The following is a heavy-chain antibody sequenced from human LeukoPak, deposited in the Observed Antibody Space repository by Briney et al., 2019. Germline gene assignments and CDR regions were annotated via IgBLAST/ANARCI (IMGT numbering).Heavy chain of an antibody. V-gene: IGHV5-51*01. Sequence: GESLKISCKGSGYNFANFWIAWVRQMPGKGLDWMGIIYPGDSDTRYSPSFQGQVTISADRSVGTAYLQWSSLKASDTAMYYCARAPTSVRNPYYSDYWGQGTLVTVSS. CDR2: IYPGDSDT. D-gene: IGHD1-14*01. J-gene: IGHJ4*02. CDR3: ARAPTSVRNPYYSDY. CDR1: GYNFANFW.